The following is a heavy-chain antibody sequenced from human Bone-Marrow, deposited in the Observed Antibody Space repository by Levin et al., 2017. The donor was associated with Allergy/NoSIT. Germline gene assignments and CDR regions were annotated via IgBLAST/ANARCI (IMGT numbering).Heavy chain of an antibody. CDR1: GFTFSSYS. CDR2: ISSSSSTI. CDR3: ARDGPGQYSGTLMLIPCITMIVVPYYYGMDV. J-gene: IGHJ6*02. V-gene: IGHV3-48*02. D-gene: IGHD3-22*01. Sequence: GGSLRLSCAASGFTFSSYSMNWVRQAPGKGLEWVSYISSSSSTIYYADSVKGRFTISRDNAKNSLYLQMNSLRDEDTAVYYCARDGPGQYSGTLMLIPCITMIVVPYYYGMDVWGQGTTVTVSS.